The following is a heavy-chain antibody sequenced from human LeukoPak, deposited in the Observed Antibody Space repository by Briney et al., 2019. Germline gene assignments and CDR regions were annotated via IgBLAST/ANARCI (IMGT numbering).Heavy chain of an antibody. CDR1: GFTFSSHA. J-gene: IGHJ4*02. CDR3: ARVGYYASGPFSYFDY. Sequence: PGRSLRLSCAASGFTFSSHAIHWVRQAPGKGLEWVAVISYDGSNEYYADSVKGRFTISRDNSKNTLYLQMNSLSVEDAAVYYCARVGYYASGPFSYFDYWGQGTLVTVSS. D-gene: IGHD3-10*01. V-gene: IGHV3-30*19. CDR2: ISYDGSNE.